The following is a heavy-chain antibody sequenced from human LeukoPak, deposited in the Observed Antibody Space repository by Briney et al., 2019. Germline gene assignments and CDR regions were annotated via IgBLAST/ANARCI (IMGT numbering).Heavy chain of an antibody. CDR3: ARLYSSSWKTDFDY. J-gene: IGHJ4*02. CDR2: ISGSGGST. V-gene: IGHV3-23*01. Sequence: PGGSLRLSCAASGFTFSSYAMSWVRQAPGKGLEWVSAISGSGGSTYYADSVKGRFTISRDNSKNTLYLQMNSLRAEDTAVYYCARLYSSSWKTDFDYWGQGTLVTVSS. D-gene: IGHD6-13*01. CDR1: GFTFSSYA.